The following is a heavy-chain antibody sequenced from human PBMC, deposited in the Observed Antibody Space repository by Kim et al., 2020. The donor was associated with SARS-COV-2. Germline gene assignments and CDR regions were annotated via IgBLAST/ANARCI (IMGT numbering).Heavy chain of an antibody. CDR1: GGSFSGYY. Sequence: SETLSLTCAVYGGSFSGYYWSWIRQPPGKGLEWIGEINHSGSTNYNPSLKSRVTISVDTSKNQFSLKLSSVTAADTAVYYCARARRGDKVGAFDIWGQGTMVTVSS. J-gene: IGHJ3*02. V-gene: IGHV4-34*01. D-gene: IGHD5-12*01. CDR2: INHSGST. CDR3: ARARRGDKVGAFDI.